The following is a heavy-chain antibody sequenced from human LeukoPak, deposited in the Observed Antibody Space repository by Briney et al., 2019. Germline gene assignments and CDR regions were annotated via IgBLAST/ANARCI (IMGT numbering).Heavy chain of an antibody. V-gene: IGHV4-39*01. CDR3: ARQSRGSSSSRDYFDY. CDR1: GGSISSRTYY. D-gene: IGHD6-6*01. CDR2: IYYSGST. J-gene: IGHJ4*02. Sequence: SETLSLTCTVSGGSISSRTYYWGGIRQPPGKGLEWIGSIYYSGSTYYNPSLKSRVTISVDPSKNHFSLSLSSVTAADTAVYYCARQSRGSSSSRDYFDYWGQGTLVTVSS.